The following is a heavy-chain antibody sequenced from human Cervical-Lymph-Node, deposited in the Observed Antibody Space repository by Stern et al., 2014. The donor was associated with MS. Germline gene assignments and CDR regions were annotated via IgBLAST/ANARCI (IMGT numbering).Heavy chain of an antibody. J-gene: IGHJ4*02. CDR2: ISWNSGSI. CDR3: AKPLHSGYSSGWYDY. V-gene: IGHV3-9*01. Sequence: EVQLEESGGGLVQPGRSLRLSCAASGFTFDDYAMHWVRQAPGKGLEWVSGISWNSGSIGYADSVKGRFTISRDNAKNSLYLQMNSLRAEDTALYYCAKPLHSGYSSGWYDYWGQGTLVTVSS. CDR1: GFTFDDYA. D-gene: IGHD6-19*01.